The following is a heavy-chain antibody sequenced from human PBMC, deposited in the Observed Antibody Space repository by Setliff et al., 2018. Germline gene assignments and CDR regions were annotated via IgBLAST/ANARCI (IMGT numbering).Heavy chain of an antibody. V-gene: IGHV3-11*04. Sequence: GGSLRLSCAASGFTFSDYYMNWIRQAPGKGLEWVSYISRGGNTIYYADSVKGRFTISRDNDKNSLYLQMNSLRVEDTAVYYCVRDYKWGFDYWGQGARVTVSS. CDR3: VRDYKWGFDY. CDR1: GFTFSDYY. CDR2: ISRGGNTI. J-gene: IGHJ4*02. D-gene: IGHD1-1*01.